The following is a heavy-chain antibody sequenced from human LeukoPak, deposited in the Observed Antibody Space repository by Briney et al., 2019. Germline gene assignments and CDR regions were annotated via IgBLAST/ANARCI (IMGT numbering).Heavy chain of an antibody. CDR3: ARGLYKNGWYYFDY. V-gene: IGHV3-23*01. J-gene: IGHJ4*02. Sequence: GGSLRLSCAASGFSFSTYVMTWVRQAPGKGLEWVSGISGSGGRTYYADSVKGRFTISRDNSENTLYLQMNSLKAEDTAVYYCARGLYKNGWYYFDYWGQGTLVTVSS. CDR1: GFSFSTYV. D-gene: IGHD6-19*01. CDR2: ISGSGGRT.